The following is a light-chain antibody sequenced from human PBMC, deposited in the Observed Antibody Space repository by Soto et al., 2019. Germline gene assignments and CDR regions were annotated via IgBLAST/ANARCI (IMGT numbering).Light chain of an antibody. Sequence: EIVLTQSPATLSLSPGERATLSCRASQTFSSHLAWYQQKPGQAPRLLIYDASKRATGIPARFSGRGSGTDFPLTIRSLEPEDFAVYSCQQRSNWPPVITFGQGTRLEIK. CDR1: QTFSSH. J-gene: IGKJ5*01. V-gene: IGKV3-11*01. CDR3: QQRSNWPPVIT. CDR2: DAS.